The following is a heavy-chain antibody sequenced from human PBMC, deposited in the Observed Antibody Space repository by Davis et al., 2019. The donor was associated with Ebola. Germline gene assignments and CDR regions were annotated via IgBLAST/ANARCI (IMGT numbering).Heavy chain of an antibody. CDR2: IHGNSGGT. V-gene: IGHV1-2*02. D-gene: IGHD6-13*01. CDR3: VRGGIAESGIPPFQH. J-gene: IGHJ1*01. Sequence: ASVKVSCKASGYTFNDYYMHWVRQAPGQGLEYMGWIHGNSGGTNYAQKFQGRVTMTRDTSISTAYMELTGLRSDDTAVYYCVRGGIAESGIPPFQHWGQGTLVTVSS. CDR1: GYTFNDYY.